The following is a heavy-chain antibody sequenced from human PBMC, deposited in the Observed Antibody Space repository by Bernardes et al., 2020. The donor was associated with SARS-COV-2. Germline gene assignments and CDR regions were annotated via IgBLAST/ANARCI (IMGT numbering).Heavy chain of an antibody. J-gene: IGHJ4*02. D-gene: IGHD3-10*01. V-gene: IGHV3-64D*06. Sequence: GSLRLSCSASGFTFNSFAMYWVRQAPGKGLEYVSFISNDGGTTYYADSVKGRFTISRDNSKNTLYLHMSTLGVDDTALYWCVKSHYYSTGSFDYWGQGTLVTVSS. CDR2: ISNDGGTT. CDR3: VKSHYYSTGSFDY. CDR1: GFTFNSFA.